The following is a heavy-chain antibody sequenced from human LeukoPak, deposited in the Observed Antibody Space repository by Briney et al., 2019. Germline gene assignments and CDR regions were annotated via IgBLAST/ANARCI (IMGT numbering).Heavy chain of an antibody. CDR2: IYYSGST. D-gene: IGHD4-17*01. J-gene: IGHJ4*02. CDR1: GGSISSGGYY. Sequence: SETLSLTCTVSGGSISSGGYYWGWIRQHPGKGPYGIVYIYYSGSTYYNPSLKSRLTIEVDTSKNEFSLRLNSVTAADTAIYYCARGQGIDYGDYVGWVEYWGQGTLVTVSS. CDR3: ARGQGIDYGDYVGWVEY. V-gene: IGHV4-31*03.